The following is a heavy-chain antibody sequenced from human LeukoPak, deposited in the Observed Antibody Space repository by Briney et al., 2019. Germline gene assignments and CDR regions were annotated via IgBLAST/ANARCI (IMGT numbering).Heavy chain of an antibody. CDR2: IIPIFGTA. CDR3: ARATRSAAAGIMDV. D-gene: IGHD6-13*01. J-gene: IGHJ6*03. Sequence: GSSVKVSCKASGGTFSSYAISWVRQAPGKGLEWMGGIIPIFGTANYAQKFQGRVTITTDESTSTAYMELSSLRSEDTAVYYCARATRSAAAGIMDVWGKGTTVTVSS. V-gene: IGHV1-69*05. CDR1: GGTFSSYA.